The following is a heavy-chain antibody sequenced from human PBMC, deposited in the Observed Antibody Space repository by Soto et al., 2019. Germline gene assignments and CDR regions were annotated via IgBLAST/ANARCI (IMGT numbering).Heavy chain of an antibody. V-gene: IGHV3-30-3*01. Sequence: HPGGSLRLSCAASGFSFRSYAMHWVRQAPGKGLEWVAVMSYDGSDKDYADSVKGRFTISRDNSKNTLYLQMSSLRAEDTAVYYCARARLDTPALEYWGQGTLVTVSS. CDR1: GFSFRSYA. CDR3: ARARLDTPALEY. J-gene: IGHJ4*02. D-gene: IGHD2-2*01. CDR2: MSYDGSDK.